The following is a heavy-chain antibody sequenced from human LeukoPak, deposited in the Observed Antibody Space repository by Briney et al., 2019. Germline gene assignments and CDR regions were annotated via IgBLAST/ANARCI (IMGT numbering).Heavy chain of an antibody. CDR2: IIPIFGTA. CDR1: GGTFSSYA. J-gene: IGHJ4*02. D-gene: IGHD3-10*01. Sequence: SVKVSCKASGGTFSSYAISWVRQAPGQGLEWMGGIIPIFGTANYAQKFQGRVTMTEDTSTDTAYMELSSLTSDDTAVYYCATDLAMVRGVIGGDYWGQGTLVTVSS. V-gene: IGHV1-69*06. CDR3: ATDLAMVRGVIGGDY.